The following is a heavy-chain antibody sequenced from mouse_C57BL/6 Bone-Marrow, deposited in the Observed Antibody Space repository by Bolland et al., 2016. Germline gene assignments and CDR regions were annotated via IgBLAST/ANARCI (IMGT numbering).Heavy chain of an antibody. J-gene: IGHJ3*01. CDR3: ARWGGFAY. Sequence: IGDIYPGSGSTNYNEKFKSKATLTVDTSSSTADMQLSSLTSEDSAVYYCARWGGFAYWGQGTLV. CDR2: IYPGSGST. V-gene: IGHV1-55*01.